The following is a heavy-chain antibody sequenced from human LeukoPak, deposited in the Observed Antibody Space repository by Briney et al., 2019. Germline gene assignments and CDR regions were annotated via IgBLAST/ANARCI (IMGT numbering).Heavy chain of an antibody. CDR1: GFTFSSYA. CDR3: AKDELGVVVVPAAMDY. Sequence: PGGSLRLSCAASGFTFSSYAMSWVRQAPGKGLEWVSAISGSGGSTYYADSVKGRFTISRDNSKNTLYLQMNSLRAEDTAVYYCAKDELGVVVVPAAMDYWGQGTLVTVSS. V-gene: IGHV3-23*01. CDR2: ISGSGGST. D-gene: IGHD2-2*01. J-gene: IGHJ4*02.